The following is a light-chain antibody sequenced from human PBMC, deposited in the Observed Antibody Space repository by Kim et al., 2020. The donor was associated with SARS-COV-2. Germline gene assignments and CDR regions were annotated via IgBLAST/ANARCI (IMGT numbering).Light chain of an antibody. CDR1: SGSIGSNY. CDR3: QSYDSSNVV. Sequence: GKTGTISTTRSSGSIGSNYVQWYQQRPGSAPTTVIFEDDQRPSGVPDRFSGSIDSSSDSASLTISGLKTEDEADYYCQSYDSSNVVFGGGTQLTVL. V-gene: IGLV6-57*03. J-gene: IGLJ2*01. CDR2: EDD.